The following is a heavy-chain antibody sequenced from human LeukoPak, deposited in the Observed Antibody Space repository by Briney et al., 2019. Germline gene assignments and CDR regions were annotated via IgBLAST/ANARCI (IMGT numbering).Heavy chain of an antibody. J-gene: IGHJ3*02. D-gene: IGHD3-22*01. CDR3: AKDRSNYDSSGSDAFDI. Sequence: PGGSLRLSCAASRFTFDDYAMHWVRQAPGKGLEWVSGISWNSGSIGYADSVKGRFTISRDNAKNSLYLQMNSLRAEDTALYYCAKDRSNYDSSGSDAFDIWGQGTMVTVSS. CDR2: ISWNSGSI. V-gene: IGHV3-9*01. CDR1: RFTFDDYA.